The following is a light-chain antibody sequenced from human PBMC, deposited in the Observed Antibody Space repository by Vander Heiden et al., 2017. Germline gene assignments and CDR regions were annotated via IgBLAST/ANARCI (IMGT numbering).Light chain of an antibody. CDR2: DAS. Sequence: IQMTQSPSSLSASVGDRVTITCQASQDISNYLNWYQQKPGKATKLLIYDASNLETGVPSRFSGSGSGTDFTFTISSLQPEDIETYYCQQYDNLPPYTFGQGTKLEIK. CDR3: QQYDNLPPYT. CDR1: QDISNY. J-gene: IGKJ2*01. V-gene: IGKV1-33*01.